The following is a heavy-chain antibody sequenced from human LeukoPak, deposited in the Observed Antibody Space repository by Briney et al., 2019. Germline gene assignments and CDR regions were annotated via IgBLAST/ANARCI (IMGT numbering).Heavy chain of an antibody. CDR1: GFTFDDYA. D-gene: IGHD3-10*01. Sequence: GGSLRLSCAASGFTFDDYAMHWVRQAPGKGLEWVSAISGSGGSTYYADSVKGRFTISRDNSKNTLYLQMNSLRAEDTAVYYCAKSLGRFGEFRFDAFDIWGQGTMVTVSS. J-gene: IGHJ3*02. V-gene: IGHV3-23*01. CDR2: ISGSGGST. CDR3: AKSLGRFGEFRFDAFDI.